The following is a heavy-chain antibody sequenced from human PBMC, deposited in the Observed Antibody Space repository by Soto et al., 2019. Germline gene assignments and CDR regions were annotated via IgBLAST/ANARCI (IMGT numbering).Heavy chain of an antibody. CDR3: ARGGASDYYYGMDV. CDR1: GYTFSTYA. CDR2: ISAYNGNT. V-gene: IGHV1-18*01. Sequence: QVPLVQSGTEVKRPGASVKVSCKASGYTFSTYAISWVRQAPGQGLEWMGWISAYNGNTNYAQKLQGRVTMTTDTSTSTAFMELRSLRSDDTAVYYCARGGASDYYYGMDVWGQGTTVTVSS. J-gene: IGHJ6*02.